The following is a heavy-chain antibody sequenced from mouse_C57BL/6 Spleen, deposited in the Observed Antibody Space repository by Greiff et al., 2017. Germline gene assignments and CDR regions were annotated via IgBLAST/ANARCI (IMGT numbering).Heavy chain of an antibody. CDR1: GFTFSSYA. V-gene: IGHV5-4*01. J-gene: IGHJ4*01. CDR3: ARYDYDVGYAMDY. CDR2: ISDGGSYT. D-gene: IGHD2-4*01. Sequence: VQLKESGGGLVKPGGSLKLSCAASGFTFSSYAMSWVRQTPEKRLEWVATISDGGSYTYYPDNVKGRFTISRDNAKNNLYLQMSHLKSEDTAMYYCARYDYDVGYAMDYWGQGTSVTVSS.